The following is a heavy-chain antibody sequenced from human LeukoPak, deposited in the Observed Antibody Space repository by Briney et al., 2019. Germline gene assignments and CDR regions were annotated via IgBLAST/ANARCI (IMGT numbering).Heavy chain of an antibody. J-gene: IGHJ3*02. CDR3: AKDYRTGNSPSPFDI. V-gene: IGHV3-23*01. Sequence: PGGSLRLSCVASGFTFSNYAMSWVRQAPGRGLEWVSTIGGSGAGTYYADSVKGRFTISRDNSKNTLYLQMNSLRAEDTAVFSCAKDYRTGNSPSPFDIWGQGTMVTVSS. CDR1: GFTFSNYA. D-gene: IGHD2-8*02. CDR2: IGGSGAGT.